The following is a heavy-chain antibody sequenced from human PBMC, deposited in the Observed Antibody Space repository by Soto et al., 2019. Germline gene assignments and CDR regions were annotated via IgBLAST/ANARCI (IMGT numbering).Heavy chain of an antibody. CDR1: GDTFTGYY. Sequence: GESVKVSCKAAGDTFTGYYMHWVRQAPGQGLEWMGWINPNSGGTNYAQKFQGWVTMTRDTSISTAYMELSRLRSDDTAVYYCARDLGYCIGSRRHPENWSDS. CDR3: ARDLGYCIGSRRHPENWSDS. CDR2: INPNSGGT. D-gene: IGHD2-15*01. J-gene: IGHJ5*01. V-gene: IGHV1-2*04.